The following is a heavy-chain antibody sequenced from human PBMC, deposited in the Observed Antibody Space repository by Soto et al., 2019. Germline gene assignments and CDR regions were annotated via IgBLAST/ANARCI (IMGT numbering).Heavy chain of an antibody. J-gene: IGHJ5*02. CDR1: GYTFTSYA. D-gene: IGHD4-17*01. Sequence: QVQLVQSGAEVKKPGASVKVYCKASGYTFTSYAMHWVRQAPGQRLEWMGWINAGNGNTKYSQKFQGRVTSTRDTSASTAYMELSSLRTEDTAVYYCAREEFGLRAIENWCDPWGHGTLVTFSS. CDR3: AREEFGLRAIENWCDP. CDR2: INAGNGNT. V-gene: IGHV1-3*01.